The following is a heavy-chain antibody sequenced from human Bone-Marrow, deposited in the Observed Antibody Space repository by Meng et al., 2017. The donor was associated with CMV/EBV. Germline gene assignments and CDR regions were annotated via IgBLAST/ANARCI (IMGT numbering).Heavy chain of an antibody. Sequence: SFTASGYTFTGYYMHWVRPAPGQGLEWMGWTNPNSGGTNYAQKFQGRVTMTRDTSISTAYMELSRLRSDDTAVYYCARKRFLEWFPIDYWGQGTLVTVSS. V-gene: IGHV1-2*02. CDR1: GYTFTGYY. CDR3: ARKRFLEWFPIDY. CDR2: TNPNSGGT. D-gene: IGHD3-3*01. J-gene: IGHJ4*02.